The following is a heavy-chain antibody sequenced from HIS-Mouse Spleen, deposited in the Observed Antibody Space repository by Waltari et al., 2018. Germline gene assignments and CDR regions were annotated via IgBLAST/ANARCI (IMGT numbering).Heavy chain of an antibody. Sequence: QLQLQESGPGLVKPSETLSLTCTVSGGSISSSSYYWGWIRQPPGKGLEGIGSIYYSGSTYYNPSLKSRVTISVDTSKNQFSLKLSSVTAADTAVYYCAREIPYSSSWYDWYFDLWGQGTMVTVSS. CDR1: GGSISSSSYY. CDR3: AREIPYSSSWYDWYFDL. D-gene: IGHD6-13*01. V-gene: IGHV4-39*07. J-gene: IGHJ3*01. CDR2: IYYSGST.